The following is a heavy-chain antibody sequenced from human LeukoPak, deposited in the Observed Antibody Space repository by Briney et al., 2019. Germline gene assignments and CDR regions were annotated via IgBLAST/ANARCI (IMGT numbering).Heavy chain of an antibody. CDR3: AKGLASGVMSPFDY. V-gene: IGHV3-30*18. CDR2: ISYDGSNK. CDR1: GFTFSSYG. D-gene: IGHD3-16*01. J-gene: IGHJ4*02. Sequence: GGSLRLSCAASGFTFSSYGMHWVRQAPGKGLEWVAVISYDGSNKYYADSVKGRFTISRDNSKNTLYLQMNSLRAEDTAVYYCAKGLASGVMSPFDYWGQGTLVTASS.